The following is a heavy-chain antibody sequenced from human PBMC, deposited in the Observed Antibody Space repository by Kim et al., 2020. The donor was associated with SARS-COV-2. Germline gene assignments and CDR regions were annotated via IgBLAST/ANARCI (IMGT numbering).Heavy chain of an antibody. V-gene: IGHV3-11*01. D-gene: IGHD3-3*01. CDR2: ISSSGTST. Sequence: GGSLRLSCAASGFTFSDYYMSWIRQAPGKGLEWVSYISSSGTSTFYADSVRGRFTISRDNAKSSLYLQMSSLGAEDTAVYYCARDRLGYYYYGMDVWG. CDR1: GFTFSDYY. CDR3: ARDRLGYYYYGMDV. J-gene: IGHJ6*02.